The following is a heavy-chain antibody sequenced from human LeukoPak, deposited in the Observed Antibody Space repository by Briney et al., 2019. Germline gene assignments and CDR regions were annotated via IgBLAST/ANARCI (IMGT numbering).Heavy chain of an antibody. CDR2: IQAKAYGGAT. Sequence: GGSLRLSCSTSGFTFGDYAMSWVRQAPGKGLEWVGFIQAKAYGGATKYAASVNGRFSISRDDSQSIANLQMNDLKTEVTAVYYCTRAPHPRCSSSGCYLDYWGQGTLVTVSS. D-gene: IGHD2-2*01. CDR1: GFTFGDYA. V-gene: IGHV3-49*04. CDR3: TRAPHPRCSSSGCYLDY. J-gene: IGHJ4*02.